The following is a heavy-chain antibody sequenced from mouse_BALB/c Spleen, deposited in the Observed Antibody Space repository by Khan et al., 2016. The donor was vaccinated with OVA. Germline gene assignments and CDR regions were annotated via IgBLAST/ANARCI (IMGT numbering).Heavy chain of an antibody. J-gene: IGHJ3*01. CDR1: GFSLTGFG. CDR3: GIELRRGGFAD. V-gene: IGHV2-6-7*01. Sequence: QMQLKESGPGLVAPSQSLSITCTVSGFSLTGFGINWVRQPPGKGLEWLGMIWGDGGTDYNSALKSRLTISKDNSKSQVFLKMNSLQTDDTARYYCGIELRRGGFADWGEGTLVTVSA. CDR2: IWGDGGT.